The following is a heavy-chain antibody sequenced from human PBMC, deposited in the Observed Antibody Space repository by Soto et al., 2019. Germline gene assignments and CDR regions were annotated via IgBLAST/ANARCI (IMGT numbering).Heavy chain of an antibody. V-gene: IGHV1-18*01. Sequence: ASVKVSCKASGYTFTSYGISWVRQAPGQGLEWMGWISAYNGNTNYAQKLQGRVTMTTDTYTSTAYMELRSLRSDDTAVYYCARNLNNSFYWGRDRIYYYYGMDVWGQGTTVTVSS. CDR2: ISAYNGNT. J-gene: IGHJ6*02. CDR3: ARNLNNSFYWGRDRIYYYYGMDV. D-gene: IGHD7-27*01. CDR1: GYTFTSYG.